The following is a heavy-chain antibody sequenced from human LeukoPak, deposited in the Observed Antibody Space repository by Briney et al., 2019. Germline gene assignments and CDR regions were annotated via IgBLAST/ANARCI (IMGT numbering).Heavy chain of an antibody. CDR1: GFTFSSYG. Sequence: PGGSLRLSCAASGFTFSSYGMSWVRQAPGKGLEWVSAISGSGGSTYYADSVKGRFTISRDNSKNTLYLQMNSLRAEDTAVYYCAREGSDYDILTGYYPLNWFDPWGQGTLVTVSS. V-gene: IGHV3-23*01. J-gene: IGHJ5*02. CDR2: ISGSGGST. D-gene: IGHD3-9*01. CDR3: AREGSDYDILTGYYPLNWFDP.